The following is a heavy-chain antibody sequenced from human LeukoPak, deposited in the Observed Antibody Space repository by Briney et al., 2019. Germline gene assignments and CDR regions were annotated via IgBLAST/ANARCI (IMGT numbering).Heavy chain of an antibody. CDR1: GFTFSIYG. V-gene: IGHV3-33*01. D-gene: IGHD3-22*01. J-gene: IGHJ3*02. Sequence: GRSLRLSCAASGFTFSIYGMHWVRQAPGKGLEWVADIRYDGSKKYYADSVKGRFTISRDNSKNTLYLQMNSLRVEDTAVYYCARAQDYDSSGYVDAFDMWGQGTMVTVSS. CDR2: IRYDGSKK. CDR3: ARAQDYDSSGYVDAFDM.